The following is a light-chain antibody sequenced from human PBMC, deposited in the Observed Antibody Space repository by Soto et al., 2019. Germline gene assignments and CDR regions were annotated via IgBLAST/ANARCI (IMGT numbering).Light chain of an antibody. CDR2: DVT. V-gene: IGLV2-11*01. CDR1: SSDVGGYNC. CDR3: CSYAGTFYV. Sequence: QSALTQPRSVSGSPGQSVTISFTGNSSDVGGYNCVSWYQHHPGKAPKLMIYDVTKRPSGVPDRFTVSNTGNTASLTVPGLEVEDETDYSSCSYAGTFYVFGAGIKVTVL. J-gene: IGLJ1*01.